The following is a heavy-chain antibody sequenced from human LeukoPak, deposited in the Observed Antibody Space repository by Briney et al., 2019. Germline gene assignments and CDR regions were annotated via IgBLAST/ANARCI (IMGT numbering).Heavy chain of an antibody. V-gene: IGHV4-39*07. D-gene: IGHD3-22*01. CDR3: ARGLFSNYYDSRANWFDP. CDR1: GGSIGSSSYY. Sequence: SETLSLTCTVSGGSIGSSSYYWGWIRQPPGKGLEWIGSIYYSGSTYYNPSLKSRVTISVDTSKNQFSLKLRSVTAADTAVYYCARGLFSNYYDSRANWFDPWGQGTLVTVSS. CDR2: IYYSGST. J-gene: IGHJ5*02.